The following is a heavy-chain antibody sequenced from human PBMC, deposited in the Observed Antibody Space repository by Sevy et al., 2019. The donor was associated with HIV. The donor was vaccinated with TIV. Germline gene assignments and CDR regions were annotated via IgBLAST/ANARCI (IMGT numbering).Heavy chain of an antibody. D-gene: IGHD3-16*01. J-gene: IGHJ6*03. V-gene: IGHV3-30-3*01. Sequence: GGSLRLSCAASGFTFSSYAMHWVRLAPDKGLEWVAVVSYDGSNKYYADSVKGRFTISRDNSKNTLYLQMNSLRAEVTAVYYCARDSPIMIMFGGVKSYYYYMDVWGKGTTVTVSS. CDR2: VSYDGSNK. CDR1: GFTFSSYA. CDR3: ARDSPIMIMFGGVKSYYYYMDV.